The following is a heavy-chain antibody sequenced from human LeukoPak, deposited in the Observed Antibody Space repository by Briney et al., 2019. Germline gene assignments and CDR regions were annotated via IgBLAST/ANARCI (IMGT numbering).Heavy chain of an antibody. CDR3: ARVFRPSLTVFIIRGAFDI. J-gene: IGHJ3*02. CDR1: GFTFNNYP. Sequence: GGSLRLSCAASGFTFNNYPMGWVRQAPGKGLEWLSAIGGEKSGSWTKSADSVKGRFTISRDNSENTLYLQMNSLRAEDTAVYYCARVFRPSLTVFIIRGAFDIWGQGTMVTVSS. CDR2: IGGEKSGSWT. D-gene: IGHD3-3*01. V-gene: IGHV3-23*01.